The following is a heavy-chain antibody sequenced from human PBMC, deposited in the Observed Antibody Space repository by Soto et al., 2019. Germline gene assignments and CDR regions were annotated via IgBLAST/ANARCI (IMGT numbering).Heavy chain of an antibody. V-gene: IGHV4-4*02. CDR1: GDSLSGTTW. CDR2: ISYSGTT. D-gene: IGHD6-19*01. J-gene: IGHJ4*02. CDR3: ARHILVTGTRGFDF. Sequence: QVQLQESGPGLVKPSETCSLTSAVSGDSLSGTTWWSWSRQAPGGGLQWIGEISYSGTTHYDPSLMSRVTISMDKSRSEFSLTLISVTAADSASYYCARHILVTGTRGFDFWGQGILVTVSS.